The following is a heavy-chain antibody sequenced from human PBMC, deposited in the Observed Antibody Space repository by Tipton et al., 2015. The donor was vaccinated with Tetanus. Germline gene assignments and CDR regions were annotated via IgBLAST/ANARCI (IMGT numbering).Heavy chain of an antibody. CDR2: IYYSGST. CDR3: ARDRSITIFGVVPINYYYGMDV. Sequence: TLSLTCTVSVGAIIDSYWGWIRQSPGKGLEWIGYIYYSGSTNYSPSLKSRVTISIDTSKSQFSLKLSSVTAADTAVYYCARDRSITIFGVVPINYYYGMDVWGQGTTVTVSS. V-gene: IGHV4-59*01. D-gene: IGHD3-3*01. CDR1: VGAIIDSY. J-gene: IGHJ6*02.